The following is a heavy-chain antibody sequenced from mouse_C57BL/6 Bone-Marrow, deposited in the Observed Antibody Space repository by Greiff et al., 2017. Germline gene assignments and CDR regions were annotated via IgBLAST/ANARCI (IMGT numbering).Heavy chain of an antibody. D-gene: IGHD2-12*01. CDR3: APHDEGYFDV. CDR1: GFTFSNYW. J-gene: IGHJ1*03. Sequence: DVKLQESGGGLVQPGGSMKLSCVASGFTFSNYWMNWVRQSPEQGLEWVAQIRLKSDNYETHYAESVKGRFTISRDDSKSSVYLQMNNLRAEDTGIYYGAPHDEGYFDVWGTGTTVTVSS. V-gene: IGHV6-3*01. CDR2: IRLKSDNYET.